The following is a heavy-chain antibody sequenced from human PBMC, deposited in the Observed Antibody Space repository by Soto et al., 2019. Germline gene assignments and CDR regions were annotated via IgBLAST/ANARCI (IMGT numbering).Heavy chain of an antibody. CDR1: GGSFSGYY. D-gene: IGHD2-21*02. J-gene: IGHJ4*02. CDR2: INHSGST. Sequence: CLTCAVYGGSFSGYYWSWIRQPPGKGLEWIGEINHSGSTNYNPSLKSRVTISVDTSKNQFSLKLSSVTAADTAVYYCARGLGGDSTTYWGQGNLVTGS. CDR3: ARGLGGDSTTY. V-gene: IGHV4-34*01.